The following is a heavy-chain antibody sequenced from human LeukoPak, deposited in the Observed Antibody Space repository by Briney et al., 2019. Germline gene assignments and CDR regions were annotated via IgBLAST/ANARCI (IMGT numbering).Heavy chain of an antibody. J-gene: IGHJ3*02. V-gene: IGHV3-21*01. CDR3: ARDASYYYGSGTSAFDI. CDR1: GFTFSSYS. D-gene: IGHD3-10*01. Sequence: PGGSLLLSCAASGFTFSSYSMNWVRQAPGKGLEWVSSISSSSSYIYYADSVKGRFTISRDNAKNSLYLQMNSLRAEDTAVYYCARDASYYYGSGTSAFDIWGQGTMVTVSS. CDR2: ISSSSSYI.